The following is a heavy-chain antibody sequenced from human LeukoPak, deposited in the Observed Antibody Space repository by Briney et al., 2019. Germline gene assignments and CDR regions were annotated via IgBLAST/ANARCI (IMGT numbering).Heavy chain of an antibody. Sequence: GGSLRLSCAASGFTFSTYSMCWVRQAPGKGLEWVAVIWDDGGTKYYSDSVKGRFTISRDNSKSTLYLEMNSLRVEDTAVYYCAREGLTGSTNWFDSWGQGTLATVSS. CDR1: GFTFSTYS. J-gene: IGHJ5*01. V-gene: IGHV3-33*08. D-gene: IGHD1-7*01. CDR3: AREGLTGSTNWFDS. CDR2: IWDDGGTK.